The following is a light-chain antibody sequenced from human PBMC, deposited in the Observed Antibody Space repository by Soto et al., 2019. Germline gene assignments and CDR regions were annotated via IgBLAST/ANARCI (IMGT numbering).Light chain of an antibody. Sequence: EIVMTQSPATLSVSPGERATLSCRASQSVSSNLAWYQQKPGQAPRLLIYGASTRATGISARFSGSGSGTEFALTISSLQSEDFAVYYCQYYHNWPPAWTFGQGTKVDIK. J-gene: IGKJ1*01. CDR1: QSVSSN. CDR3: QYYHNWPPAWT. CDR2: GAS. V-gene: IGKV3-15*01.